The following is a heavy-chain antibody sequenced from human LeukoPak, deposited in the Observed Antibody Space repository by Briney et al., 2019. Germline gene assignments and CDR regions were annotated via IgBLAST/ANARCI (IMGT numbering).Heavy chain of an antibody. D-gene: IGHD1-1*01. J-gene: IGHJ6*04. CDR3: AKINWNGEVNV. Sequence: PGGSPRLSCAASGFTFSSFDMNWVRQAPGKGLEWVSGINVGAGTTYYPDSVKGRFTISRDSSKNMLYLQMHSLRAEDTAVYYCAKINWNGEVNVWGKGTTVTVSS. CDR2: INVGAGTT. V-gene: IGHV3-23*01. CDR1: GFTFSSFD.